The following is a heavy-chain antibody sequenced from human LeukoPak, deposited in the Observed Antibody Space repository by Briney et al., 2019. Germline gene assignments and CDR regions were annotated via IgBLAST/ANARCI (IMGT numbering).Heavy chain of an antibody. V-gene: IGHV3-48*02. CDR3: ARGGGLDV. D-gene: IGHD3-16*01. CDR2: IVGDGSVT. J-gene: IGHJ6*02. CDR1: GFTFSSYS. Sequence: GGSLRLSCAASGFTFSSYSLMWVRQAPGKGLEWVSYIVGDGSVTSYTDSVKGRFTISRDNAKNSLYLQMNSLRDEDTAVYYCARGGGLDVWGQGATVTVSS.